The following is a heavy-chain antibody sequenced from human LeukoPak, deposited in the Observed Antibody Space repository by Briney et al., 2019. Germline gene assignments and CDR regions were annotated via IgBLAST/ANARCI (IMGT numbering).Heavy chain of an antibody. V-gene: IGHV4-39*07. CDR1: GGSISSSSYY. CDR3: ARDPGVRGVLDY. Sequence: SETLSLTCTVSGGSISSSSYYWGWIRQPPGKGLEWIGSIYYSGSTYYNPSLKSRVTISVDTSKNQFSLKLSSVTAADTAVYYCARDPGVRGVLDYWGQGTLVTVSS. CDR2: IYYSGST. J-gene: IGHJ4*02. D-gene: IGHD3-10*01.